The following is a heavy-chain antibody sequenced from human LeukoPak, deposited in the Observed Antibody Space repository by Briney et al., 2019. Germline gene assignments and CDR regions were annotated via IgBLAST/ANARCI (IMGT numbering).Heavy chain of an antibody. V-gene: IGHV4-4*07. CDR3: AREGRYGDYEGY. CDR2: IYSGGST. D-gene: IGHD4-17*01. J-gene: IGHJ4*02. Sequence: SETLSLTCTVSGASLNSYYWSWIRQPAGKGLEWIGRIYSGGSTNYNPSLKSRVTLSVDTSKNQFSLRLSSLTVANTAVYYCAREGRYGDYEGYWGQGTLVTVSS. CDR1: GASLNSYY.